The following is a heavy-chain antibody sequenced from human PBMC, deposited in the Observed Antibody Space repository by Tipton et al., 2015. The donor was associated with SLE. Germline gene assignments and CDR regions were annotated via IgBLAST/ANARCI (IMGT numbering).Heavy chain of an antibody. CDR1: GGSISSSSYY. V-gene: IGHV4-39*07. CDR2: IYYSGST. CDR3: ARGRSSSWYRWFDP. Sequence: TLSLTCTVSGGSISSSSYYWGWIRQPPGKGLEWIGSIYYSGSTYYNPSLKSRVTISVDTSKNQFSLKLSSVTAADTAVYYCARGRSSSWYRWFDPWGQGTLVTVSS. D-gene: IGHD6-13*01. J-gene: IGHJ5*02.